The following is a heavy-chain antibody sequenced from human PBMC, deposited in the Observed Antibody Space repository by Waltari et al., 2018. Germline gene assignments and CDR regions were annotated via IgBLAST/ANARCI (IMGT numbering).Heavy chain of an antibody. Sequence: QVQLVQSGAEVKKTGASVKVSCKASGSTFTSYDSNWVRQDTGQGLEWMGWMNPNSGNTGYAQKFQGRVTITRNTSISTAYMELSSLRSEDTAVYYCARGRGGSGSYSQNWFDPWGQGTLVTVSS. CDR1: GSTFTSYD. V-gene: IGHV1-8*03. CDR2: MNPNSGNT. J-gene: IGHJ5*02. CDR3: ARGRGGSGSYSQNWFDP. D-gene: IGHD3-10*01.